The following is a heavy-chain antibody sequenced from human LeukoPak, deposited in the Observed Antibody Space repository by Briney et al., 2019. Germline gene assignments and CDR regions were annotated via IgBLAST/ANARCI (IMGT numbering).Heavy chain of an antibody. J-gene: IGHJ3*02. CDR2: ISSSGSTI. V-gene: IGHV3-11*01. D-gene: IGHD6-13*01. Sequence: KPGGSLRLSCAASGFTFSGYYMSWIRQAPGKGLEWVSYISSSGSTIYYADSVKGRFTISRDNAKNSLYLQMNSLRAEDTAVYYCASDGIAAYILDNAFDIWGQGTMVTVSS. CDR1: GFTFSGYY. CDR3: ASDGIAAYILDNAFDI.